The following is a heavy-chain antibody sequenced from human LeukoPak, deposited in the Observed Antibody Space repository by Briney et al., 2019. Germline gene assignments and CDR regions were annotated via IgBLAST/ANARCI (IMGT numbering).Heavy chain of an antibody. J-gene: IGHJ4*02. CDR2: VYSSGTT. V-gene: IGHV4-61*02. Sequence: SETLSLTCTVSGGSIRSGSYYWSWIRQPAGKGLEWIGRVYSSGTTNYNPSLKSRVTISVDTSKNQFSLKLTSVTAADTAVYYCARDGGYDFWSGPPQLDYWGQGTLVIVSS. CDR3: ARDGGYDFWSGPPQLDY. D-gene: IGHD3-3*01. CDR1: GGSIRSGSYY.